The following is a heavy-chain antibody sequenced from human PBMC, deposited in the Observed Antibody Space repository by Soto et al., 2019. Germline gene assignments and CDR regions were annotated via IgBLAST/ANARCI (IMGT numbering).Heavy chain of an antibody. CDR2: ISNTGAHI. CDR3: VRERQFVRDFYYGMDV. Sequence: PGGSLSLSCAASGFTFNTYSITWVRQAPGQGLEWVSSISNTGAHIYYADSVRGRFTISRDNAKNSLYLQMNSLTAEDTAVYYCVRERQFVRDFYYGMDVWGRGTTVTVSS. V-gene: IGHV3-21*01. CDR1: GFTFNTYS. J-gene: IGHJ6*02. D-gene: IGHD6-6*01.